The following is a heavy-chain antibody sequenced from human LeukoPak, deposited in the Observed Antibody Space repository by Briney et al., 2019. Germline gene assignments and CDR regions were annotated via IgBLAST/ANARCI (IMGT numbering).Heavy chain of an antibody. Sequence: GGSLRLSCVASGFTFSSYWMHWVRQAPGKGLVWVSRINSDGSSTSYADSVKGRFTISRDNAKNTLYLQMNSLRAEDTAVYCCARDHSLGGYDLLYWGQGTLVTVSS. CDR1: GFTFSSYW. CDR3: ARDHSLGGYDLLY. V-gene: IGHV3-74*01. J-gene: IGHJ4*02. D-gene: IGHD5-12*01. CDR2: INSDGSST.